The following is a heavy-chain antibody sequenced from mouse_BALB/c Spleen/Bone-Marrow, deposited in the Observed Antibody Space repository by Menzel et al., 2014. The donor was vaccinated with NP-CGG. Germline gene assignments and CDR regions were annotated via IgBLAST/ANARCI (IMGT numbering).Heavy chain of an antibody. J-gene: IGHJ3*01. V-gene: IGHV1S130*01. CDR1: GYTFTSSW. D-gene: IGHD2-14*01. CDR3: ARRDYRNDGFAY. Sequence: VQLQQSGSVLVRPGASVKLSCKASGYTFTSSWMHWAKQRPGQGLEWIGEIHPNSGNTNYNEEFKGKATLTVDTTSSTAYMQFNGLTSEDSAVYFCARRDYRNDGFAYWGQGNLVTVSA. CDR2: IHPNSGNT.